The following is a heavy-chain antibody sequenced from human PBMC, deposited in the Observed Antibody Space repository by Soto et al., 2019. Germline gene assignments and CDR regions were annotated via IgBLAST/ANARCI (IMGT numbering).Heavy chain of an antibody. CDR3: ARKHIEWNLENYYYYGMDV. Sequence: LSLPCTFSGGSISSGGYYWSWIRQHPGKGLEWIGYIYYSGSTYYNPSLKSRVTISVDTSKNQFSLKLSSVTAADTAVYYCARKHIEWNLENYYYYGMDVWGQGTTVTVSS. CDR1: GGSISSGGYY. V-gene: IGHV4-31*03. D-gene: IGHD1-1*01. CDR2: IYYSGST. J-gene: IGHJ6*02.